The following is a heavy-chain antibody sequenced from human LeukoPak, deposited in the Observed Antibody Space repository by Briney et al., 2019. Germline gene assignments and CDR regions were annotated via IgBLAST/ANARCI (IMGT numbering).Heavy chain of an antibody. J-gene: IGHJ5*02. CDR1: GGSISSSSYY. D-gene: IGHD1-26*01. V-gene: IGHV4-39*07. CDR2: IYYSGST. Sequence: SETLPLTCTVSGGSISSSSYYWGWIRQPPGKGLEWIGSIYYSGSTYYNPSLKSRVTISVDTSKNQFSLKLSSVTAADTAVYYCARGPIVGVVKGLFDPWGQGTLVTVSS. CDR3: ARGPIVGVVKGLFDP.